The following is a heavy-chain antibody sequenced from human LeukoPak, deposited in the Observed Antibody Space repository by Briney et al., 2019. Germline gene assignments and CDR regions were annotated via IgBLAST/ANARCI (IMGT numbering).Heavy chain of an antibody. V-gene: IGHV1-2*06. CDR3: ARDVKLYYYDSSGYYYDAFDI. J-gene: IGHJ3*02. CDR2: INPNSGGT. Sequence: ASVKVSCKASGYTFTGYYMHWVRQAPGQGVEWMGRINPNSGGTNYAQKFQGRVTMTRDTSISTAYMELSRLRSDDTAVYYCARDVKLYYYDSSGYYYDAFDIWGQGTMVTVSS. D-gene: IGHD3-22*01. CDR1: GYTFTGYY.